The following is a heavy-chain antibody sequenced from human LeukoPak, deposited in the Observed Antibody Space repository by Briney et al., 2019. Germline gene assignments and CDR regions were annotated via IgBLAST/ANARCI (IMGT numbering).Heavy chain of an antibody. CDR1: GFTFSSYA. CDR2: ISGSGGTT. CDR3: AKPASSGWYPGELPGDY. J-gene: IGHJ4*02. Sequence: TGGSLRLSCAASGFTFSSYAMSWVRQAPGKGLEWVSAISGSGGTTYYADSVKGRFTVSRDNSKNTLYLQMNSLRAEDTAVYYCAKPASSGWYPGELPGDYWGQGTLVTVSS. D-gene: IGHD6-19*01. V-gene: IGHV3-23*01.